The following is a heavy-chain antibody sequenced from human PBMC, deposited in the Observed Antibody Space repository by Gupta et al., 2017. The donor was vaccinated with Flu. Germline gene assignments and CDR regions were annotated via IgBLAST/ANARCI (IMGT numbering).Heavy chain of an antibody. CDR3: ARDRVEQLAATSYYYYGMDV. CDR2: IYSGGST. CDR1: GFTVSSNY. V-gene: IGHV3-66*02. D-gene: IGHD6-6*01. J-gene: IGHJ6*02. Sequence: EVQLVESGGGLVQPGGSLRLSCAASGFTVSSNYMSWVRQAPGKGLEWVSVIYSGGSTYYADSVKGRFTISRDNSKNTLYLQMNSLRAEDTAVYYCARDRVEQLAATSYYYYGMDVWGQGTTVTVSS.